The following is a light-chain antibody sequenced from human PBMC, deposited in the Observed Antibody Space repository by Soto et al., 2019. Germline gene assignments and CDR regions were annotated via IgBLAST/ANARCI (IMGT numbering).Light chain of an antibody. CDR1: SSNIGSNY. J-gene: IGLJ3*02. V-gene: IGLV1-47*01. CDR2: RNN. CDR3: AAWDDSLSANWV. Sequence: QAVVTQPPSASGTPGQRVTISCSGSSSNIGSNYVYWYQQLPGTAPKLLIYRNNQRPSGVPDRFSGSKSGTSASLAISGLRSEDEADYYCAAWDDSLSANWVFGGGTKVTVL.